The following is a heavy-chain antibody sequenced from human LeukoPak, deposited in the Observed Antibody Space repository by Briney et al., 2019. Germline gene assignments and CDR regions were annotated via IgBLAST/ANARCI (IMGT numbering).Heavy chain of an antibody. J-gene: IGHJ4*02. CDR2: GDYSGGT. V-gene: IGHV4-39*07. Sequence: SETLSLTCTVSGDSFTSVTDYWAWIRQPPGKGLEWIATGDYSGGTYYNPSLESRVAISADMSKNQISLQLTSVTGADTAVYYCAGERGEEYSSGWYKTNFFYNWGQGVRVTVSS. D-gene: IGHD6-19*01. CDR3: AGERGEEYSSGWYKTNFFYN. CDR1: GDSFTSVTDY.